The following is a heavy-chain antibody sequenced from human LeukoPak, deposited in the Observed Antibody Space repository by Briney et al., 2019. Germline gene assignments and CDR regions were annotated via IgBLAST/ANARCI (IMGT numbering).Heavy chain of an antibody. D-gene: IGHD5-18*01. CDR3: ARGASGYSYG. J-gene: IGHJ4*02. Sequence: SETLSLTCTVSGCSISDYHWTWIRQPPGKGLEWIGYIYYSGSTNYNPSLKSRVTISIDTSKNQFSLNLSSVTAADTAVYHCARGASGYSYGWGQGTLVTVSS. V-gene: IGHV4-59*01. CDR1: GCSISDYH. CDR2: IYYSGST.